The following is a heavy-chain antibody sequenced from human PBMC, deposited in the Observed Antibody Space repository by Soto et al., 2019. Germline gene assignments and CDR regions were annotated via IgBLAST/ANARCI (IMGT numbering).Heavy chain of an antibody. Sequence: EVQLVQSGAEVKKPGESLKISCKASGYSFTPFWIGWVRQTPGKGLEWMGFIYVGDPDSRYSPSFQGQVTISADKPSSTAYLQWRSLKASDTAMYYCASRKKTTDAFDIWGQGTMVTVSS. CDR1: GYSFTPFW. CDR2: IYVGDPDS. J-gene: IGHJ3*02. V-gene: IGHV5-51*01. CDR3: ASRKKTTDAFDI.